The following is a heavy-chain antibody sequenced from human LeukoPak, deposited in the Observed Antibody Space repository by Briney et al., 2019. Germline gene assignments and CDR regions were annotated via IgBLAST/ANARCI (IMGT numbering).Heavy chain of an antibody. J-gene: IGHJ2*01. D-gene: IGHD1-26*01. V-gene: IGHV3-23*01. CDR1: GVTLSTYA. Sequence: GGSLRLSCAASGVTLSTYAMSWARQAPGKGLEWVSGISSSGSGDNTYYADSVKGRFTISRDSSKNTLFLHMNTLRAEDTAIYYCAKDRMVGASYWYFDLWGRGTLVTVSS. CDR2: ISSSGSGDNT. CDR3: AKDRMVGASYWYFDL.